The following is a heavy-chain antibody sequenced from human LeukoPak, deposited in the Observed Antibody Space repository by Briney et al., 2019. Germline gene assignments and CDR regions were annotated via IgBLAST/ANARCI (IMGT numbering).Heavy chain of an antibody. D-gene: IGHD3-10*01. CDR2: ISTSSSYI. CDR3: ARVWYGSGSLYYYYYYMNV. CDR1: GFTFSSYT. J-gene: IGHJ6*03. Sequence: GGSLRLSCAASGFTFSSYTMNWVRQAPGKGLEWVSSISTSSSYIYYADSVKGRFTISRDNAKKSLYLQMNSLRAEDTAVYYCARVWYGSGSLYYYYYYMNVWGKGTTVTISS. V-gene: IGHV3-21*01.